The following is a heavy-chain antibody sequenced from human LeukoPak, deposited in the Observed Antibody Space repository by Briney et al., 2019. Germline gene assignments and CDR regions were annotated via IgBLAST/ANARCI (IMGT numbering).Heavy chain of an antibody. CDR2: ISGSGGTT. D-gene: IGHD3-22*01. Sequence: GSLRLSCAASGFTFSSYAMSWVRQAPGKGLDWVSGISGSGGTTYYADSVKGRFTISRDNSKNTLYLQMNSLRAEDTAVYYCAKNFNYYDSSGYYRYWGQGTLVTVSS. CDR3: AKNFNYYDSSGYYRY. CDR1: GFTFSSYA. J-gene: IGHJ4*02. V-gene: IGHV3-23*01.